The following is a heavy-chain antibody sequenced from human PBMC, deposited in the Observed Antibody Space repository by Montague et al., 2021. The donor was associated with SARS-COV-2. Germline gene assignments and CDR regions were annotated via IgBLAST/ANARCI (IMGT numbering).Heavy chain of an antibody. CDR1: GGSISGYY. Sequence: SETLSLTCTVSGGSISGYYWTWRRQPPGKGLEWLGHIYYTGSTKYNPSLKSRVTISIDTPKNKFSLKLRSVTAADTAVYFCAGAQTTCFIADCVNYFDYWGQGALVTVSS. V-gene: IGHV4-59*01. D-gene: IGHD2-2*01. CDR2: IYYTGST. J-gene: IGHJ4*02. CDR3: AGAQTTCFIADCVNYFDY.